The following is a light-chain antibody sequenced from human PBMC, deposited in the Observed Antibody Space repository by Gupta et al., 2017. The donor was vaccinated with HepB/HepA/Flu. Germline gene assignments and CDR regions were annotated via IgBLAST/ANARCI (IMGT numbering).Light chain of an antibody. CDR3: QQRSNGPPRVT. Sequence: EIVLTQSPATLSLSPGERATLSCRASQSVSSYLAWYQQKPGQAPRLLIYDASNRAKGIPARCSGSGAGTDVTLTISSLEPEDFAVYYCQQRSNGPPRVTFGPGTXVDIK. V-gene: IGKV3-11*01. J-gene: IGKJ3*01. CDR2: DAS. CDR1: QSVSSY.